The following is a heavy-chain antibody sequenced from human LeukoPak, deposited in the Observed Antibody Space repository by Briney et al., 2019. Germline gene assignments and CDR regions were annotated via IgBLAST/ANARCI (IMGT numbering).Heavy chain of an antibody. D-gene: IGHD3-10*01. V-gene: IGHV3-15*01. CDR3: TTDLGTYYHGSQRLIPIDY. CDR1: GFTFTNAW. Sequence: PGGSLRLSCVDSGFTFTNAWMSWVRQAPGKGLEWIGRIKSKTDGETTNYAEPVRGRFTISRDDSKSAVYLQMNSLKIEDTAVYYCTTDLGTYYHGSQRLIPIDYWGQGTQVTVSS. CDR2: IKSKTDGETT. J-gene: IGHJ4*02.